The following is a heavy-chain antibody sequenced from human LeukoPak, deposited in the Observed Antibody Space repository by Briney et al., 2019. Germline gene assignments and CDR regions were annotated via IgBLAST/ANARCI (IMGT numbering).Heavy chain of an antibody. J-gene: IGHJ3*02. CDR1: GFTFSSYG. V-gene: IGHV3-33*01. CDR2: IWYDGSNE. CDR3: ARTTVVTPSAFDI. D-gene: IGHD4-23*01. Sequence: GGSLRLSCAASGFTFSSYGMHWVRQAPGKGLEWVAVIWYDGSNEYYADSVKGRFTISRDNSKDTLYLQMNSLRAEDTAVYYCARTTVVTPSAFDIWGQGTMVTVSS.